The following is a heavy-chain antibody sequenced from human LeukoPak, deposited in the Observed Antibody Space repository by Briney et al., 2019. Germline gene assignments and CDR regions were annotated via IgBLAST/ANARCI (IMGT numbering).Heavy chain of an antibody. D-gene: IGHD2-15*01. CDR3: ARGTCSGGSCSSAY. V-gene: IGHV7-4-1*02. Sequence: ASVKVSCKASGNTFTRYGMNWVRQAPGQGLEWMGWINTNTGNPTYAQGFTGRFVFSLDTSVSTAYLHISSLKAEYTAVYYCARGTCSGGSCSSAYWGQPTLLTLSS. CDR1: GNTFTRYG. CDR2: INTNTGNP. J-gene: IGHJ4*02.